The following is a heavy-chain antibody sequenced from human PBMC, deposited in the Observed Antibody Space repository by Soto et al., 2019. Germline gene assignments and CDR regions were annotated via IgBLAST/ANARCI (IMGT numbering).Heavy chain of an antibody. D-gene: IGHD2-2*01. J-gene: IGHJ6*02. CDR1: GGTFSGYA. CDR3: ARLAVPAANYYYYGMDV. Sequence: GASVKVSCKASGGTFSGYAISWVRQAPGQGLEWMGGIIPIFGTANYAQKFQGRVTITADESTSTAYMELSSLRSEDTAVYYCARLAVPAANYYYYGMDVWGQGTTVTVSS. CDR2: IIPIFGTA. V-gene: IGHV1-69*13.